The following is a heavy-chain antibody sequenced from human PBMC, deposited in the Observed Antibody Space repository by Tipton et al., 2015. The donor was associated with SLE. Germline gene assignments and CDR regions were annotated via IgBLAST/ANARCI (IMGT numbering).Heavy chain of an antibody. CDR3: ATERTYDFWNF. V-gene: IGHV4-39*01. CDR1: GGSISSSSYY. D-gene: IGHD3-3*01. Sequence: TLSLTCTVSGGSISSSSYYWAWIRQPPGKGLEWIGSIYYAGTTYYNPSLKSRVTLSVDTSKNQFSLKLSSVTAADTAVFYCATERTYDFWNFWGQGTLVTVSS. J-gene: IGHJ4*02. CDR2: IYYAGTT.